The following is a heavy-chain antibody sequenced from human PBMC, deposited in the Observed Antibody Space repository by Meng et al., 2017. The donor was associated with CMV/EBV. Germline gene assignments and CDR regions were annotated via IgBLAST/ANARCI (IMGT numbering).Heavy chain of an antibody. V-gene: IGHV1-18*01. CDR2: ISAYNGNT. CDR1: GYTFTSYG. J-gene: IGHJ5*02. CDR3: ARDLMNCSSTSCANWFDP. D-gene: IGHD2-2*01. Sequence: QGQPGQSGAEVKKPGASVKVSCKASGYTFTSYGISWVRQAPGQGLEWMGWISAYNGNTNYAQKLQGRVTMTTDTSTSTAYMELRSLRSDDTAVYYCARDLMNCSSTSCANWFDPWGQGTLVTVSS.